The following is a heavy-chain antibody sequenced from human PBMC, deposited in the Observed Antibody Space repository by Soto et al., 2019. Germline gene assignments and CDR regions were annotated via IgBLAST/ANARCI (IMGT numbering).Heavy chain of an antibody. D-gene: IGHD3-22*01. CDR1: GFTFSSYS. CDR3: ASAYYYDSSGYSSPGY. V-gene: IGHV3-48*02. J-gene: IGHJ4*02. CDR2: ISSSSSTI. Sequence: QPGGSLRLSCAASGFTFSSYSMNWVRQAPGKGLEWVSYISSSSSTIYYADSVKGRFTISRDNAKNSLYLQMNSLRDEDTAVYYCASAYYYDSSGYSSPGYWGQGTLVTVSS.